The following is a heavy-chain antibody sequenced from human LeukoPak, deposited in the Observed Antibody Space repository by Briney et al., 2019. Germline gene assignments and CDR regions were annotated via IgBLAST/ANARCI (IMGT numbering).Heavy chain of an antibody. V-gene: IGHV4-30-4*07. CDR1: GGSISSGGYS. D-gene: IGHD6-13*01. J-gene: IGHJ4*02. CDR2: IYYSGST. Sequence: SETLSLTCAVSGGSISSGGYSWSWIRQPPGKGLEWIGYIYYSGSTYYNPSLKSRVTISVDTSKNQFSLKLSSVTAADTAVYYCARGRYSLGDLDYWGQGTLVTVSS. CDR3: ARGRYSLGDLDY.